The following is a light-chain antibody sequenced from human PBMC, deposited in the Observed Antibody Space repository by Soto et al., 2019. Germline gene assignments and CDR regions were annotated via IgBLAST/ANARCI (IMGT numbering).Light chain of an antibody. CDR2: AAS. Sequence: DIQMTQSPSSLSASVGDRVTIACRSVQSISSSLNWYQQKPGRAPKLLIYAASTLQSGVPSRFSGSGSGTDFTLTISSLQPEDFATYYCQQSYTTPPITFGQGTRLEIK. CDR3: QQSYTTPPIT. J-gene: IGKJ5*01. V-gene: IGKV1-39*01. CDR1: QSISSS.